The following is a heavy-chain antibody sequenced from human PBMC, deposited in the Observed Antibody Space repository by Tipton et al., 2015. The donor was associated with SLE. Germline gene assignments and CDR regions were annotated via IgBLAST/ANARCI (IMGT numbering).Heavy chain of an antibody. CDR3: ASPRSGSSWQFHWYFDL. CDR2: IIPIFGTA. D-gene: IGHD6-13*01. J-gene: IGHJ2*01. CDR1: GGTFTTYP. Sequence: QLVQSGPAVKKPGSSVKVSCKASGGTFTTYPISWVRQAPGQGLEWMGGIIPIFGTANYARKFQGRVTITPDEATSTAYMGLSSLRSEDTAVYFWASPRSGSSWQFHWYFDLWGRGPLVTVSS. V-gene: IGHV1-69*01.